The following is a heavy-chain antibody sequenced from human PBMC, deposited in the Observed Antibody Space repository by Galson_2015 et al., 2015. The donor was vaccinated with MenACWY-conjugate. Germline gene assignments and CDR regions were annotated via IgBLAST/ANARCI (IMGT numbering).Heavy chain of an antibody. CDR2: ISGSAGST. V-gene: IGHV3-23*01. CDR3: AKGDTGSYERPPYYFEY. D-gene: IGHD1-26*01. CDR1: GFTFSSYA. J-gene: IGHJ4*02. Sequence: SLRLSCAASGFTFSSYAMSWVRQAPGKGLEWVSDISGSAGSTYYADSARGRFTISRDKSKNMLYLQMNSLRSEDTAVYYCAKGDTGSYERPPYYFEYWGQGTLVTVSS.